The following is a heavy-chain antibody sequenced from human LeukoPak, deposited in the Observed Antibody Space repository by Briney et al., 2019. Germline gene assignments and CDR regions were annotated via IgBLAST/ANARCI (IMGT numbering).Heavy chain of an antibody. D-gene: IGHD3-22*01. CDR2: ISAYNGNT. J-gene: IGHJ4*02. Sequence: GASVKVSCKAFGYTFTSYGISWVRQAPGQGLEWMGWISAYNGNTNYAQKLQGRVTMTTDTSTSTAYMELRSLRSDDTAVYYCARGGYYYDSSGYYPSYWGQGTLVTVSS. CDR1: GYTFTSYG. CDR3: ARGGYYYDSSGYYPSY. V-gene: IGHV1-18*01.